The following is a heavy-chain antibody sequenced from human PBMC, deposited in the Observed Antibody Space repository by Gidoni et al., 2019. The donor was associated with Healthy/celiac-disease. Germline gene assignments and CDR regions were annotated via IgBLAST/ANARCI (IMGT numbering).Heavy chain of an antibody. D-gene: IGHD3-10*01. CDR2: MNPNSGNT. Sequence: QVQLVQSGAEVTKPGASVTVSCKASGYTFTSYDINWVGQATGQGLEWMGWMNPNSGNTGYAKKCQGRVTMTRNTSISTAYMELSSLRSEDTAVYYCARASVRYYGSGRTLGYWGQGTLVTVSS. CDR1: GYTFTSYD. J-gene: IGHJ4*02. V-gene: IGHV1-8*01. CDR3: ARASVRYYGSGRTLGY.